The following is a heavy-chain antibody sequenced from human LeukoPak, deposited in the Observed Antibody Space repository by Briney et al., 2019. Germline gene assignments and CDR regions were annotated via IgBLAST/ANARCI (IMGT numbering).Heavy chain of an antibody. V-gene: IGHV4-59*08. CDR2: IYSSGST. D-gene: IGHD6-13*01. Sequence: SETLSLSCTVSGGSITHYYWSWIRQPPGKGLEWIGYIYSSGSTNYNPSLKTRVTISVDTSKNQFSLKLSSVTAADTAVYYCARHWETSSWYVDYWGQGTLVTVSS. J-gene: IGHJ4*02. CDR1: GGSITHYY. CDR3: ARHWETSSWYVDY.